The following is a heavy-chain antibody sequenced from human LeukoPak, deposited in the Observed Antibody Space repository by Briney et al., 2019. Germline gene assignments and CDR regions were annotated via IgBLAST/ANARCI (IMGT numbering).Heavy chain of an antibody. CDR1: GFTFNTYR. CDR2: IKHDGSEE. J-gene: IGHJ4*02. D-gene: IGHD3-22*01. Sequence: GGSLRLSCAASGFTFNTYRMSWVRQAPGKGLEWVANIKHDGSEENYGDSVKGRFTISRDNAKGSLSLQMNSLRGEDTAVYYCARDLYYYDSSGYYRGLDYWGQGTLVTVSS. V-gene: IGHV3-7*01. CDR3: ARDLYYYDSSGYYRGLDY.